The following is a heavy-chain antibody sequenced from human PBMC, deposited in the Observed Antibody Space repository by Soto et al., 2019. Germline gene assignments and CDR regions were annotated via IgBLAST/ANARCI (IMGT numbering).Heavy chain of an antibody. Sequence: SETLSLTCTVSGGSISSSSYYWGWIRQPPGKGLEWIGSIYYSGSTYYNPSLKSRVTISVDTSKNQFSLKLSSVTAADTAVYYCASLSLRGNAFDIWGQGTMVTVSS. V-gene: IGHV4-39*01. CDR3: ASLSLRGNAFDI. CDR2: IYYSGST. CDR1: GGSISSSSYY. J-gene: IGHJ3*02. D-gene: IGHD3-10*01.